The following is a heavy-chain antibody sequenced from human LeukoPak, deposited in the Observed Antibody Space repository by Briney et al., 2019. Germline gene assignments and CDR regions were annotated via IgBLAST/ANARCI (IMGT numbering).Heavy chain of an antibody. CDR3: AREEEGWNDFDSFDY. J-gene: IGHJ4*02. D-gene: IGHD1-1*01. V-gene: IGHV4-39*07. CDR1: GGSISSRNSY. CDR2: IYFSGNA. Sequence: MTSETLSLTCTVSGGSISSRNSYWGWIRQPPGKGLEWIGRIYFSGNAYYTPSLKSRLSISVDTSKNQFSLQLSSVTAADTAVYYCAREEEGWNDFDSFDYWGQGILVTVSS.